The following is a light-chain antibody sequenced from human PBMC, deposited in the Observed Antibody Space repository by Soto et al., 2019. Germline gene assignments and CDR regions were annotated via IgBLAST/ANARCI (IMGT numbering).Light chain of an antibody. Sequence: QFVLTQPASVSGSPGQSITISCTGISADVATSSFVSWYQHRPGEALRLILYDVSHRPSGISNRFSGSKAGDTASLTISGLHLEDEADYYCTSYRRGPLYVFGSGTKVTVL. J-gene: IGLJ1*01. V-gene: IGLV2-14*03. CDR1: SADVATSSF. CDR3: TSYRRGPLYV. CDR2: DVS.